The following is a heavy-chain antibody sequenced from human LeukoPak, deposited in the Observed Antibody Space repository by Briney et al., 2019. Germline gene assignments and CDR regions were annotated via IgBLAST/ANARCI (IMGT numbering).Heavy chain of an antibody. CDR2: IYYSGST. CDR3: ARDPPGSGSYGAFDI. V-gene: IGHV4-31*03. D-gene: IGHD3-10*01. CDR1: GGSISSGGYY. J-gene: IGHJ3*02. Sequence: SETLSLTCTVSGGSISSGGYYWRWIRQHPGKGLEWFGYIYYSGSTYYNPSLKSRVTISVDTSKNQFSLKLSSVTAADTAVYYCARDPPGSGSYGAFDIWGQGTMVTVSS.